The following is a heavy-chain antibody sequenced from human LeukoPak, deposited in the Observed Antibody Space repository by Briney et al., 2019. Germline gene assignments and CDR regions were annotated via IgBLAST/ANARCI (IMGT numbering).Heavy chain of an antibody. CDR1: GFTFNTYT. V-gene: IGHV3-23*01. J-gene: IGHJ6*04. CDR3: VELGITMIGGV. D-gene: IGHD3-10*02. CDR2: ISGSGGST. Sequence: PGGSLRLSCAASGFTFNTYTMNWVRQAPGKGLEWVSAISGSGGSTYYADSVKGRFTISRDNSKNTLYLQMNSLRAEDTAVYYCVELGITMIGGVWGKGTTVTISS.